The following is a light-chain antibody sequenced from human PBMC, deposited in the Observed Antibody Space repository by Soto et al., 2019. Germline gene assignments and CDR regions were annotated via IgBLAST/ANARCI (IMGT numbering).Light chain of an antibody. CDR3: QQYNSYWT. J-gene: IGKJ1*01. V-gene: IGKV1-5*01. CDR1: QSISTL. CDR2: DVS. Sequence: DIQMTQSPSTLSASVGDRVTITCRASQSISTLLAWYQQKPGKAPKLLTYDVSSLESGVPSRFSGSGSGTEFTLTISSLQPDDFATYYCQQYNSYWTFGQGTKVEIK.